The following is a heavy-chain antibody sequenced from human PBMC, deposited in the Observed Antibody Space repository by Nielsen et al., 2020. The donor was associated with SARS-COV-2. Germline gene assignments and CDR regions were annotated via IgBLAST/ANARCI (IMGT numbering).Heavy chain of an antibody. CDR1: GGSISSYY. CDR3: ARAIRRRITIFGVVSWFDP. V-gene: IGHV4-59*01. D-gene: IGHD3-3*01. J-gene: IGHJ5*02. Sequence: SETLSLTCTVSGGSISSYYWSWIRQPPGKGLEWIGYIYYSGSTNYNPSLKSRVTISVDTSKNQFSLKLSSVTAADTAVCYCARAIRRRITIFGVVSWFDPWGQGTLVTVSS. CDR2: IYYSGST.